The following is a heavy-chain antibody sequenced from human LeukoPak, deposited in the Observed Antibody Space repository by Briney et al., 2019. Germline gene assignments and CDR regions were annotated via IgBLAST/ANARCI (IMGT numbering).Heavy chain of an antibody. J-gene: IGHJ3*02. D-gene: IGHD3-22*01. CDR2: INHSGST. CDR1: GGSFSGYY. Sequence: SETLSLTCAVYGGSFSGYYWSWIRQPPGKGLEWIGEINHSGSTNYNPSLKSRVTISVDTSKNQFSLKLSSVTAADTAVYYCARVGYYYDGSGMNDAFDIWGQGTMVTVSS. CDR3: ARVGYYYDGSGMNDAFDI. V-gene: IGHV4-34*01.